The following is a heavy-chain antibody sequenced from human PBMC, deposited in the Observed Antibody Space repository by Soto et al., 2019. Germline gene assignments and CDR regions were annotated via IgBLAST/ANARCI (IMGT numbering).Heavy chain of an antibody. J-gene: IGHJ6*03. Sequence: ASVKVSCKVSGYTLTELSMHWVRQAPGKGLEWMGGFDPEDGETIYAQKFQGRVTMTEETSTDTAYMELSSLRSEDTAVYYCATGMERDIVATTWKGDYYYYMDVWGKGTTVTVSS. D-gene: IGHD5-12*01. CDR2: FDPEDGET. V-gene: IGHV1-24*01. CDR1: GYTLTELS. CDR3: ATGMERDIVATTWKGDYYYYMDV.